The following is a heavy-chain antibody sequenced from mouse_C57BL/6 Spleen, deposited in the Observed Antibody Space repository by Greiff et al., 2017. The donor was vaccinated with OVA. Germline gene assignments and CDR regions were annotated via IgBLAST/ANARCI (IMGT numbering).Heavy chain of an antibody. D-gene: IGHD2-3*01. V-gene: IGHV10-3*01. CDR3: VRDDGYSWFAD. Sequence: EVQLVESGGGLVQPKGSLKLSCAASGFTFNTYAMHWVRQAPGKGLEWVARIRSKSSNYATYYADSVKDRVTISREDSQSMLYLQMNNLKTEDTAMYCCVRDDGYSWFADWGQGALVTVSA. J-gene: IGHJ3*01. CDR1: GFTFNTYA. CDR2: IRSKSSNYAT.